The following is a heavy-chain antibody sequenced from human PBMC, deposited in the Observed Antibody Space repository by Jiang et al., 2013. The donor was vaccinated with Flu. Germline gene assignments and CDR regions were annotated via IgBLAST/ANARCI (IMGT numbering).Heavy chain of an antibody. CDR3: ARSYTIAAAGPFDY. CDR2: IDPSDSYT. Sequence: SWVRQMPGKGLEWMGRIDPSDSYTNYSPSFQGHVTISADKSISTAYLQWSSLKASDTAMYYCARSYTIAAAGPFDYWGQGTLVTVSS. J-gene: IGHJ4*02. V-gene: IGHV5-10-1*01. D-gene: IGHD6-13*01.